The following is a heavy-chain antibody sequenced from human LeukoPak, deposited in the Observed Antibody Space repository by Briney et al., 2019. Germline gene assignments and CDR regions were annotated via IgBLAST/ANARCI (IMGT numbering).Heavy chain of an antibody. V-gene: IGHV4-59*01. CDR2: IYYSGST. CDR1: AGSISSYY. J-gene: IGHJ4*02. CDR3: ARTRYSYGPPLPYY. Sequence: SEILSLTCTVSAGSISSYYWSWIRQPPGKGLEWIGYIYYSGSTNYNPSLKSRVTLSVDTSKNQFSLKLSSVTAADTAVYYCARTRYSYGPPLPYYWGQGTLVTVSS. D-gene: IGHD5-18*01.